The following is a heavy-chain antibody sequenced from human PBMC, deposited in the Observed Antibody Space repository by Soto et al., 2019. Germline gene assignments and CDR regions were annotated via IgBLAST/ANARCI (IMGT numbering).Heavy chain of an antibody. CDR2: INPSGGST. Sequence: ASVKVSCKASGYTFTSYYMHWVRQAPGQGLEWMGIINPSGGSTSCAQKFQGRVTMTRDTSTSTVYMELSSLRSEDTAVYYCARDVDTAMVHNWFDPWGQGTLVTVSS. CDR3: ARDVDTAMVHNWFDP. CDR1: GYTFTSYY. D-gene: IGHD5-18*01. J-gene: IGHJ5*02. V-gene: IGHV1-46*01.